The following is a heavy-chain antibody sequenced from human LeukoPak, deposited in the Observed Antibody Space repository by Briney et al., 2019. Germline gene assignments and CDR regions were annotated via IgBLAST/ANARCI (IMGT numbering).Heavy chain of an antibody. D-gene: IGHD3-10*01. V-gene: IGHV4-31*03. CDR2: IYYSGST. J-gene: IGHJ4*02. CDR1: GGSISSGGYY. Sequence: SETLSLTCTVSGGSISSGGYYWSWIRQHPGKGLEWIGYIYYSGSTDYNPSLKSRVTISVDTSKNQFSLKLSSVTAADTAVYYYARDPDYYGSGSYSYFDYWGQGTLVTVSS. CDR3: ARDPDYYGSGSYSYFDY.